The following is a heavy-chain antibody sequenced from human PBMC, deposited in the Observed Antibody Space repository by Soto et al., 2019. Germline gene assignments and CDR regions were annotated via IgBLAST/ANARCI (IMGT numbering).Heavy chain of an antibody. J-gene: IGHJ5*02. CDR1: GGSFSGYY. CDR2: INHSGST. CDR3: AREGKYYDFWSGYSQIYNWFDP. D-gene: IGHD3-3*01. Sequence: QVQLQQWGAGLLKPSETLSLTCAVYGGSFSGYYWSWIRQPPGKGLEWIGEINHSGSTNYNPSLKSRVTISVDTSKNQFSLKLSSVTAADTAVYYCAREGKYYDFWSGYSQIYNWFDPWGQGTLVTVSS. V-gene: IGHV4-34*01.